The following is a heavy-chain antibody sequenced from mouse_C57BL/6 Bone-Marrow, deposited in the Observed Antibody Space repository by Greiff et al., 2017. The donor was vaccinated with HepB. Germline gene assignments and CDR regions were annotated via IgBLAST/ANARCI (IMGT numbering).Heavy chain of an antibody. J-gene: IGHJ1*03. D-gene: IGHD1-1*01. CDR1: EYEFPSHD. CDR3: ARVTTVRGWYFDV. CDR2: INSDGGST. Sequence: EVKVEESGGGLVQPGESLKLSCESNEYEFPSHDMSWVRKTPEKRLELVAAINSDGGSTYYPDTMERRFIIARDNTKKTLYLQMSSLRSEDTALYYCARVTTVRGWYFDVWGTGTTVTVSS. V-gene: IGHV5-2*03.